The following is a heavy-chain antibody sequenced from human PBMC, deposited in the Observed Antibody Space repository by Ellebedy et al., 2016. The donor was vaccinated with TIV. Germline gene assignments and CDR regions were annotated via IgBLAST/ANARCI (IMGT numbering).Heavy chain of an antibody. J-gene: IGHJ1*01. CDR3: AITSLGSIAAALQH. D-gene: IGHD6-13*01. CDR2: IDPSDSYS. CDR1: GYNFTAFW. V-gene: IGHV5-10-1*01. Sequence: GESLKISCTGSGYNFTAFWIYWVRQMPGKGLEWMGRIDPSDSYSDYSPSLRGHVSISLDKSTSTVYLQWSSLRASDTAMYYCAITSLGSIAAALQHWGQGTLVTVSS.